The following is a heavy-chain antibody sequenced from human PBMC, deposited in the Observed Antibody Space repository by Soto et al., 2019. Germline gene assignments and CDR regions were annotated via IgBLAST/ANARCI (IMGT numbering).Heavy chain of an antibody. CDR3: ARWTGGQWLGSYFDY. V-gene: IGHV5-51*01. D-gene: IGHD6-19*01. CDR1: GYSFTSYW. J-gene: IGHJ4*02. CDR2: IYPGDSDT. Sequence: GESLKISCKGSGYSFTSYWIGWVRQMPGKGLEWMGIIYPGDSDTRYSPSFQGQVTISADKSISTAYLQWSSLKASDTAMYYCARWTGGQWLGSYFDYWGQGTLVTVS.